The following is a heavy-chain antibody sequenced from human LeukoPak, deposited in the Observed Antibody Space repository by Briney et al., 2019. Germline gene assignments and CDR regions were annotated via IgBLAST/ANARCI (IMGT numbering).Heavy chain of an antibody. CDR2: ISYDGSNK. D-gene: IGHD6-25*01. CDR1: GFTFSSYG. Sequence: GGSLRLSCAASGFTFSSYGMHWVRQAPGKGLEWVAVISYDGSNKYYADSVEGRFTISRDNSKNTLYLQMNSLRAEDTAVYYCARTRYNSGGGDYWGQGTPVTVSP. CDR3: ARTRYNSGGGDY. V-gene: IGHV3-30*03. J-gene: IGHJ4*02.